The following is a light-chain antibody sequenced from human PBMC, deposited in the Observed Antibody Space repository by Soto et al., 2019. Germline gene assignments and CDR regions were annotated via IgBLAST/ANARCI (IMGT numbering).Light chain of an antibody. Sequence: QSALTQPPSAPGSPGQSVTISCTGTSSDVGAYNYVSWYQQYTGKAPKLMIYDVSKRPSGVPDRFSGSKSGNTASLTVSGLRADDEAVYYCSSYGGGDTFHVIFGGGTKLTVL. CDR1: SSDVGAYNY. V-gene: IGLV2-8*01. J-gene: IGLJ2*01. CDR2: DVS. CDR3: SSYGGGDTFHVI.